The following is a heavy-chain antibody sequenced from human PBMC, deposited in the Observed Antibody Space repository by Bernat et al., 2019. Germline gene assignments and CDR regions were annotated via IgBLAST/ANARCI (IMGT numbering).Heavy chain of an antibody. CDR3: AGDNGVVAATPGGYYFDY. V-gene: IGHV3-30-3*01. D-gene: IGHD2-15*01. Sequence: QVQLVESGGGVVQPGRSLRLSCAASGFTFSSYAMHWVRQAPGKGLEWVAVISYDGSNKYYADSVKGRFTISRDNSKNTLYLQMNSLRAEDTAVYYCAGDNGVVAATPGGYYFDYWGQGTLVTVSS. J-gene: IGHJ4*02. CDR2: ISYDGSNK. CDR1: GFTFSSYA.